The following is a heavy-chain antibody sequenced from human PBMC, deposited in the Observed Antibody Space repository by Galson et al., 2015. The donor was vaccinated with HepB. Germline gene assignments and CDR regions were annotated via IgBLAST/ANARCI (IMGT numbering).Heavy chain of an antibody. Sequence: SVKVSCKASGYTFTSYAMHWVRQAPGQRLEWMGWINAGNGNTKYSQKFQGRVTITRDTSASTAYMELSSLRSEDTAVYYCARSYYYGSGSQLLVYWGQGTLVTVSS. CDR3: ARSYYYGSGSQLLVY. V-gene: IGHV1-3*01. CDR1: GYTFTSYA. J-gene: IGHJ4*02. CDR2: INAGNGNT. D-gene: IGHD3-10*01.